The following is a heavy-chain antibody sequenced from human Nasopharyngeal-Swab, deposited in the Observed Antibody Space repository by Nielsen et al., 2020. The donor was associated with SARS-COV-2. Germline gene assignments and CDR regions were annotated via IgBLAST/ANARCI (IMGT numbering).Heavy chain of an antibody. CDR3: ARDKGLRDYVWGSYRSSYYYYHGMDV. CDR1: GSTFSSYW. D-gene: IGHD3-16*02. CDR2: MNQDGSEK. Sequence: GGSLRPSCAVSGSTFSSYWMSWVRQPPGKGLEWVANMNQDGSEKYYVDSVKGRSTISRDKAKNTLYLQMNSLRAEDTAVYFCARDKGLRDYVWGSYRSSYYYYHGMDVWGQGTTVTVSS. J-gene: IGHJ6*02. V-gene: IGHV3-7*01.